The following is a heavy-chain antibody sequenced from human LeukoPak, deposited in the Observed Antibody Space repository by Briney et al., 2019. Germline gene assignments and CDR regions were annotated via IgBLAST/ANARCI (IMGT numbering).Heavy chain of an antibody. Sequence: SQTLSLTCTVSGGSISSGDYYWSWIRQPPGKGLEWIGYIYYSGSTYYNPSLKSRVTISVDTSKNQFSLKLSSVTAADTAVYYCARVEYYGSGSYYEFAAWFDPWGQGTLVTVSS. J-gene: IGHJ5*02. CDR2: IYYSGST. V-gene: IGHV4-30-4*01. D-gene: IGHD3-10*01. CDR3: ARVEYYGSGSYYEFAAWFDP. CDR1: GGSISSGDYY.